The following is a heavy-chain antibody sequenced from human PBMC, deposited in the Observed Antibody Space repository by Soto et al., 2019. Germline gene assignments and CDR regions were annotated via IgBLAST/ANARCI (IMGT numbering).Heavy chain of an antibody. CDR1: FTXSSYA. CDR3: ARQKKRGVWLFDF. J-gene: IGHJ4*02. V-gene: IGHV3-30-3*01. CDR2: ISSDVNYK. D-gene: IGHD5-12*01. Sequence: FTXSSYALHXVRQAPGKGLDWVAVISSDVNYKYYAXSVKGRXXXXXXXXXXXXXXXMNSLRAEDTAVYYCARQKKRGVWLFDFWGQXTLVTVSS.